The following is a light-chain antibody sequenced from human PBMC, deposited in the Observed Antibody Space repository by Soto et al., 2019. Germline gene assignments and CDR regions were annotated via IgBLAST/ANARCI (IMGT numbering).Light chain of an antibody. CDR3: SSYTSSSVLGVV. J-gene: IGLJ2*01. CDR2: EVN. V-gene: IGLV2-14*01. CDR1: SSDVGGYNY. Sequence: QSVLTQPASVSGSPGQSITISCTGTSSDVGGYNYVSWYQQHPDKAPKLMIYEVNHRPSGVSNRFSGSKSGNTASLTISGLQAEDEADYYCSSYTSSSVLGVVFGGGTKLTVL.